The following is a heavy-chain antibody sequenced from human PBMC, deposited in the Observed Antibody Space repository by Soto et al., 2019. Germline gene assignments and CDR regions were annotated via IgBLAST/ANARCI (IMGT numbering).Heavy chain of an antibody. D-gene: IGHD6-6*01. CDR2: INHSGST. V-gene: IGHV4-34*01. J-gene: IGHJ6*02. CDR3: ARRIAARPRHYYYYGMDV. CDR1: GGSFSGYY. Sequence: SETLSLTCAVYGGSFSGYYWSWIRQPPGKGLEWIRAINHSGSTNYNPSLKSRVTISVDTSKNQFSLKLSSVTAADTAVYYCARRIAARPRHYYYYGMDVWGQGTTVTVSS.